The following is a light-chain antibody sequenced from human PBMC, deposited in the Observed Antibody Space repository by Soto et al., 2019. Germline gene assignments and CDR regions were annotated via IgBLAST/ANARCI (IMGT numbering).Light chain of an antibody. CDR1: QTVRNNY. CDR3: QQFSSYPLT. CDR2: DAS. J-gene: IGKJ4*01. Sequence: EFVLTQSPGTLSLSPGERATLSCRASQTVRNNYLARYQQKPGQAPRLLIYDASSTATGIPDRFSGGGSGTDFTLTISRLEPEDFAVYYCQQFSSYPLTFGGGTKVDI. V-gene: IGKV3-20*01.